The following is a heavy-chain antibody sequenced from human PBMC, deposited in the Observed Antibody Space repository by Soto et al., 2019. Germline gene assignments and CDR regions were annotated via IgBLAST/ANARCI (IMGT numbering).Heavy chain of an antibody. J-gene: IGHJ6*02. Sequence: ASVKVSCKASGYTFTGYYMHWVRQAPGQGLEWMGWINPNSGGTNYAQKFQGRVTMTRDTSISTAYMELSRLRSDDTAVYYCARGWFGELSRLYYYYYGMDVWGQGTTVTV. CDR3: ARGWFGELSRLYYYYYGMDV. V-gene: IGHV1-2*02. D-gene: IGHD3-10*01. CDR2: INPNSGGT. CDR1: GYTFTGYY.